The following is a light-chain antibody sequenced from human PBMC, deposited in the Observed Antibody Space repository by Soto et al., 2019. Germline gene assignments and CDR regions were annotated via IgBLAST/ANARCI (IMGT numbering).Light chain of an antibody. CDR3: QQSYITPWT. CDR2: DAS. CDR1: QDITNY. V-gene: IGKV1-39*01. Sequence: DIQMTQSPSSLSASVGDRVTITCQASQDITNYLHWFQQKPGKAPKLLIYDASNLQIGVPPRFGGSGSGTDFTLAISGLQPEDFAIYYCQQSYITPWTFGQGTKVDIK. J-gene: IGKJ1*01.